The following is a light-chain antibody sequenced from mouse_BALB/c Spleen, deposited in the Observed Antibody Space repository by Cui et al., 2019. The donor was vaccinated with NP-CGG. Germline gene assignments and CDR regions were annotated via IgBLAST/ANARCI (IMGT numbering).Light chain of an antibody. J-gene: IGLJ1*01. V-gene: IGLV1*01. CDR3: ALWFSNHWV. Sequence: QAVVTQESAFTTSPGETVTLTCSSSTGAVTINNYANWVQEKPDHLFTGLIGGTHNRAPGVPARFSGSLIADKAALTITGAQTEDEAIYFCALWFSNHWVFGGGTKLTVL. CDR2: GTH. CDR1: TGAVTINNY.